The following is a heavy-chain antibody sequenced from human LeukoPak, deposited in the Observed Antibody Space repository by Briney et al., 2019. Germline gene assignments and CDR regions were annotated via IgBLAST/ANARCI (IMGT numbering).Heavy chain of an antibody. V-gene: IGHV1-18*01. CDR1: GYTFTSYG. CDR2: ISAYNGNT. CDR3: ARAKGITMIVVAIDY. D-gene: IGHD3-22*01. J-gene: IGHJ4*02. Sequence: ASVKVSCKASGYTFTSYGISWVRQAPGQGLEWMGWISAYNGNTNYAQKLRGRVTMTTDTSTSTAYMELRSLRSDDTAVYYCARAKGITMIVVAIDYWGQGTLVTVSS.